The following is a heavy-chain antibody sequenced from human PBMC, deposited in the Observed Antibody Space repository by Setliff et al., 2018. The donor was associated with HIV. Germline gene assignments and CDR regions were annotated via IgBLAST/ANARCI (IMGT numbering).Heavy chain of an antibody. CDR3: ATATIWTSSSWSHYFDY. CDR1: GYTLTELS. V-gene: IGHV1-24*01. D-gene: IGHD6-13*01. J-gene: IGHJ4*02. CDR2: FDPEDGET. Sequence: ASVKVSCKVSGYTLTELSMQWVRQAPGKGLEWMGGFDPEDGETIYAQKFQGRVTMTEDTSTDTAYMELSSLRSEDTAVYYCATATIWTSSSWSHYFDYWGQGTLVTVSS.